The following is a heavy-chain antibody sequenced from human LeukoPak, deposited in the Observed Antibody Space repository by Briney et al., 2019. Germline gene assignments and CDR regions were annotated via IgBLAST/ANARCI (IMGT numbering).Heavy chain of an antibody. CDR1: GFTFSSYS. J-gene: IGHJ4*02. CDR2: ISSSSSTI. V-gene: IGHV3-48*01. D-gene: IGHD4-11*01. Sequence: GGSLRLSCAASGFTFSSYSMNWVRQAPGKGLGWVSYISSSSSTIYYADSVKGRFTISRDNAKNSLYLQMNSLRAEDTAVYYCARLAGVHDYSNYGQFDYWGQGTLVTVSS. CDR3: ARLAGVHDYSNYGQFDY.